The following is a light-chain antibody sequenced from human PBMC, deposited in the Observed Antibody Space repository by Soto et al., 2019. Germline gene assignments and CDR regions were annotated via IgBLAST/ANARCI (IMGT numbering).Light chain of an antibody. CDR2: AAS. Sequence: EIILTQSPDTLSLSPGERATLSCRASQTVSSNYLAWCQQRPGQAPRLLIYAASNLQSGVPSRFSGSGSGTDFTLTISSLQPEDFATYYCQQSYSTPITFGQGTRLEI. CDR3: QQSYSTPIT. J-gene: IGKJ5*01. CDR1: QTVSSNY. V-gene: IGKV3-20*02.